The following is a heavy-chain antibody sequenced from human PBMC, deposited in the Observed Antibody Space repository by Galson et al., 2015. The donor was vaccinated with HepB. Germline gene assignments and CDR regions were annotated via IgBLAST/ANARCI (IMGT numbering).Heavy chain of an antibody. Sequence: SLRLSCAASGFTFSSYAMSWVRQAPGKGLEWVSAISGSGGSTYYADSVKGRFTISRDNSKNTLYLQMNSLRAEDTAVYYCAKGTEDSSGYYYGTVDYWGQGTLVTVSS. CDR1: GFTFSSYA. CDR3: AKGTEDSSGYYYGTVDY. D-gene: IGHD3-22*01. V-gene: IGHV3-23*01. CDR2: ISGSGGST. J-gene: IGHJ4*02.